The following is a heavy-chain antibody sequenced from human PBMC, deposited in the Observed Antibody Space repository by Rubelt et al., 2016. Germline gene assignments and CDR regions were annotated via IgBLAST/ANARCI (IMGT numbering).Heavy chain of an antibody. D-gene: IGHD5-12*01. CDR2: INPNSGGT. V-gene: IGHV1-2*02. CDR3: ARGNSGYDYGLDY. CDR1: GYTFTGYY. J-gene: IGHJ4*02. Sequence: QVQLVQSGAEVKKPGASVKVSCKASGYTFTGYYMHWVRQAPGQGLEWRGWINPNSGGTNYAQKFQGRVTMTRDTSVSTAYMGLSRLASDDTAVYYCARGNSGYDYGLDYWGQGTLVTVSS.